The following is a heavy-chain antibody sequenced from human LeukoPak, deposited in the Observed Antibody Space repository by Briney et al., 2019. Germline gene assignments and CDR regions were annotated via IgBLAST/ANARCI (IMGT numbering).Heavy chain of an antibody. D-gene: IGHD3-22*01. Sequence: ASVKVSCKASGFTLTNYVISWVRQAPGQGLEWMGWISAYRGNANYARKFQGRVTMTTDTSTNTAYMELRSLISDDTAVYYCARDLDSSGYYEILWGQGTLVTVSS. CDR3: ARDLDSSGYYEIL. J-gene: IGHJ4*02. CDR1: GFTLTNYV. CDR2: ISAYRGNA. V-gene: IGHV1-18*01.